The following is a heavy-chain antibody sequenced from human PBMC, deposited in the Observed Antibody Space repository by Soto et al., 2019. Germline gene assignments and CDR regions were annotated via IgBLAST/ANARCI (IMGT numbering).Heavy chain of an antibody. CDR2: ISDSGVT. D-gene: IGHD2-15*01. CDR1: GDSIIRSF. V-gene: IGHV4-59*01. CDR3: ARGARDFSGPDSFDI. Sequence: QVQLQESGPRLVKSSETLSLVCSVSGDSIIRSFWGWIRQSPGKGLQYIGYISDSGVTDYDPSLKSRVTISVDTSKNQFSLKLTSATAADTAVYYCARGARDFSGPDSFDIWGQGTNGHRLF. J-gene: IGHJ3*02.